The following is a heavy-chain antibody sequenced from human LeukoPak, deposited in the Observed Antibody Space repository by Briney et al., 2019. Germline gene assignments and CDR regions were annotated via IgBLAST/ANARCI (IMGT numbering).Heavy chain of an antibody. CDR3: ARGPSSGWYRFFDY. V-gene: IGHV3-23*01. J-gene: IGHJ4*02. D-gene: IGHD6-19*01. CDR2: ISGSGGST. CDR1: GFTFSSYA. Sequence: GGSLRLSCAASGFTFSSYAMSWVRQAPGKGLEWVSVISGSGGSTYYADSVKGRFTISRDNARHSLFLQMNSLRAEDTAVYYCARGPSSGWYRFFDYWGQGNLVTVSS.